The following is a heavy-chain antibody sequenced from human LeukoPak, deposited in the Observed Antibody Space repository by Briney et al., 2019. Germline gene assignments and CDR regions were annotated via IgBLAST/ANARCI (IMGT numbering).Heavy chain of an antibody. J-gene: IGHJ4*02. D-gene: IGHD3-10*01. Sequence: PGGSLRLSCAVSGFTFSSYWMSWVRQAPGKGLECVANIKEDGREKYYVDSVKGRFTISRDNAKNSLYLQMSSLRAEDTAVYYCARGGRPDYWGQGTLVTVSS. CDR2: IKEDGREK. V-gene: IGHV3-7*01. CDR3: ARGGRPDY. CDR1: GFTFSSYW.